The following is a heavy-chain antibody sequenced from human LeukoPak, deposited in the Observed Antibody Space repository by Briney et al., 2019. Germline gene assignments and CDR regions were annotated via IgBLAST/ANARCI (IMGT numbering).Heavy chain of an antibody. Sequence: SETLSLTCTVSGGSISSGGYYWSWIRQHPGKGLEWIGYIYYSGSTYYNPSLKSRVTISVDTSKNQFSLKLSSVTAADTAVYYCASSGIAVAAGPGWFDPWGQGTLVTVSS. CDR1: GGSISSGGYY. CDR3: ASSGIAVAAGPGWFDP. J-gene: IGHJ5*02. V-gene: IGHV4-31*03. CDR2: IYYSGST. D-gene: IGHD6-19*01.